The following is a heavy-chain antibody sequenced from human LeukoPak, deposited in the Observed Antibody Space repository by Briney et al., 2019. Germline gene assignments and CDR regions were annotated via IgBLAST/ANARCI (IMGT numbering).Heavy chain of an antibody. D-gene: IGHD6-19*01. V-gene: IGHV4-4*07. J-gene: IGHJ6*03. CDR3: ARDKRVAVAGTYIYYYYMDV. Sequence: SETLSLTCAVSGGSISSYYWSWIRQPAGKGLEWIGRIYISGSGSTNYNPSLKSRVTMSVDTSKNQFSLKLSSVTAADTAVYYCARDKRVAVAGTYIYYYYMDVWGNGTTVTISS. CDR2: IYISGSGST. CDR1: GGSISSYY.